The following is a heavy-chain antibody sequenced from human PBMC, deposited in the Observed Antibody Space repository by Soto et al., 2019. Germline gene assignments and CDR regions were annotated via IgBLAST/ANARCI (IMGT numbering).Heavy chain of an antibody. CDR1: GYSFTSYW. CDR3: ARHPPPRFGELFQDY. CDR2: IDPSDSYT. Sequence: GESLKISCKGSGYSFTSYWISWVRQMPGKGLEWMGRIDPSDSYTNYSPSFQGHVTISADKSISTAYLQWSSLKASDTAMYYCARHPPPRFGELFQDYWGQGTLVTVSS. J-gene: IGHJ4*02. V-gene: IGHV5-10-1*01. D-gene: IGHD3-10*02.